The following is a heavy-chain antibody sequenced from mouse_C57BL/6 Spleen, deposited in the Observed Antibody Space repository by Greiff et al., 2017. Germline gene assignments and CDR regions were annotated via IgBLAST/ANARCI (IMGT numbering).Heavy chain of an antibody. CDR2: IYPGNSDT. D-gene: IGHD3-2*02. CDR3: TTAQATYYAMDY. Sequence: VQLQQSGTVLARPGASVKMSCKTSGYTFTSYWMHWVKQRPGPGLEWIGAIYPGNSDTSYNQKFKGKAKLTAVTSASTAYMELSSLTNEDSAVYYCTTAQATYYAMDYWGQGTSVTVSS. V-gene: IGHV1-5*01. CDR1: GYTFTSYW. J-gene: IGHJ4*01.